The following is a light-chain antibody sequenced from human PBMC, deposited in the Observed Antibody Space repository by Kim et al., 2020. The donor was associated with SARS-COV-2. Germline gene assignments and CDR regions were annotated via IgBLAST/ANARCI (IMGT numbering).Light chain of an antibody. CDR1: QTVGSQ. Sequence: DIQMTQSPLSLSASVGDTVTITCRASQTVGSQLNWFQHKPGKVPKLLIFGASNLQRGAPSRFSASGSGTDFTLTISRLQPEDFVTYYRQQTYSIQTFGRGHKLELK. J-gene: IGKJ4*02. V-gene: IGKV1-39*01. CDR3: QQTYSIQT. CDR2: GAS.